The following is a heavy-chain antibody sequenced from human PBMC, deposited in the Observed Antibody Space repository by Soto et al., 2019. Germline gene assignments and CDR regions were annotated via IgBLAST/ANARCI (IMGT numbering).Heavy chain of an antibody. V-gene: IGHV3-9*01. CDR2: ISWNSGSI. CDR3: AKAGETTAQSVDY. Sequence: PVGSLRLSCAASGFTFDDYAMHWIRQAPGKGLEWVSGISWNSGSIGYADSVKGRFTISRDNAKNSLYLQMNSLRAEDTALYYCAKAGETTAQSVDYWGQGTLVTVSS. J-gene: IGHJ4*02. CDR1: GFTFDDYA. D-gene: IGHD4-17*01.